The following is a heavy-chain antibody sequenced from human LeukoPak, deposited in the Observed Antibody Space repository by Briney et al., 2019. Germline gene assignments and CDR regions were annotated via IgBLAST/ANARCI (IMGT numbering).Heavy chain of an antibody. Sequence: PSETLSLTCTVSGGSISSSSYYWGWIRQPPGKGLEWIGSIYYSGSTYHNPSLKSRVTISVDTSKNQSSLRLSSVTAADTAVYYCARLRSYDILTGYLNYFDYWGQGTLVTVSS. CDR2: IYYSGST. CDR1: GGSISSSSYY. V-gene: IGHV4-39*01. J-gene: IGHJ4*02. D-gene: IGHD3-9*01. CDR3: ARLRSYDILTGYLNYFDY.